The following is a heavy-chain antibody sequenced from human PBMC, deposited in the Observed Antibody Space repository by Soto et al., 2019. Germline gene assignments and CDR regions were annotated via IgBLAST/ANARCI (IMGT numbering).Heavy chain of an antibody. CDR2: IYPGDSDT. CDR1: GYSFTSYW. J-gene: IGHJ6*02. D-gene: IGHD1-20*01. Sequence: PGESLKIPCKGSGYSFTSYWIGWVRQMPGKGLEWMGIIYPGDSDTRYSPSFQGQVTISADKSISTAYLQWSSLKASDTAMYYCARLITGTYYYYYGMDVWGQGTTVTVSS. V-gene: IGHV5-51*01. CDR3: ARLITGTYYYYYGMDV.